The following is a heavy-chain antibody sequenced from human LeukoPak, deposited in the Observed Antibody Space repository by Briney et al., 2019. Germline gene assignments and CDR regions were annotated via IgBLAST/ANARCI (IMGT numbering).Heavy chain of an antibody. J-gene: IGHJ4*02. CDR1: GYSISSGYY. CDR2: IYYSGST. Sequence: SETLSLTCTVSGYSISSGYYWGWIRQPPGKGLEWIGSIYYSGSTYYNPSLKSRVTISVDTSKNQFSLKLSSVTAADTAVYYCARINLLYYFDYWGQGTLVTVSS. D-gene: IGHD1-14*01. V-gene: IGHV4-38-2*02. CDR3: ARINLLYYFDY.